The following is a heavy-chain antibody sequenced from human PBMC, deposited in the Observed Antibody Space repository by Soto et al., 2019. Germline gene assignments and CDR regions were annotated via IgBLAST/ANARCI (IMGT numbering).Heavy chain of an antibody. CDR3: AGRNGYYSGIDY. J-gene: IGHJ4*02. Sequence: QVQLQQWGAGLLKPSETLSLTCVVYGGSFSGYYWSWIRQPPGKGLEWFGEVNHSGGIDYNPSLKSRDTISVDTSKNQFSLKPSSVTAADTAVYYCAGRNGYYSGIDYWGQGTLVTVSS. D-gene: IGHD3-22*01. V-gene: IGHV4-34*02. CDR1: GGSFSGYY. CDR2: VNHSGGI.